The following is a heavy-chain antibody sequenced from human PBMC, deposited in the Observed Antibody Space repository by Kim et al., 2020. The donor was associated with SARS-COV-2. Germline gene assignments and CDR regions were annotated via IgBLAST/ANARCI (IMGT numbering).Heavy chain of an antibody. D-gene: IGHD3-10*01. Sequence: SPAFQGHVTISADKSISTAYLQWSSLKASDTAMYYCAEMDGPGYYGMDVWGQGTTVTVSS. V-gene: IGHV5-10-1*01. CDR3: AEMDGPGYYGMDV. J-gene: IGHJ6*02.